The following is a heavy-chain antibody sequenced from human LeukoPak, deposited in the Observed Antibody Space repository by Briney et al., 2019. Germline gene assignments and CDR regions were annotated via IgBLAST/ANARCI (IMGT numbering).Heavy chain of an antibody. D-gene: IGHD5-18*01. V-gene: IGHV1-69*13. Sequence: ASVTVSCKPSAGTFRSYAISCVRQAPRHGLEWMGRIIPIFGTANYAQKFQGRVTITADESTSTAYMELSSLRSEDTAVYYCARASGYSYDNELDYWGQGTLVTVSS. CDR2: IIPIFGTA. CDR1: AGTFRSYA. J-gene: IGHJ4*02. CDR3: ARASGYSYDNELDY.